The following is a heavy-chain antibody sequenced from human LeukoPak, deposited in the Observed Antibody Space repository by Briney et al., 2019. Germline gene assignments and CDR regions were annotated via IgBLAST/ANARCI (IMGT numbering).Heavy chain of an antibody. CDR1: GFTFSSYW. CDR2: INQDGAEK. Sequence: GGSLRLSCAASGFTFSSYWMTWVRQAPGKGLEWVANINQDGAEKYYVDSVKGRFTISRDNAKNSLYLQMHSLRAEDTAVYHCATDVGSGWSRLDALHVWGQRTMVTVSS. D-gene: IGHD6-19*01. J-gene: IGHJ3*01. CDR3: ATDVGSGWSRLDALHV. V-gene: IGHV3-7*01.